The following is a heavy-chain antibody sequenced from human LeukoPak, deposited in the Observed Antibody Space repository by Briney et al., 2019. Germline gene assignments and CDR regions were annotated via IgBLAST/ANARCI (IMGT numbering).Heavy chain of an antibody. CDR1: GFTFDNYA. CDR3: VRWGEEAGMDR. V-gene: IGHV3-9*03. J-gene: IGHJ5*02. D-gene: IGHD6-19*01. Sequence: PGGSLRLSCAASGFTFDNYAMHWVRQAPGKGLEWVSAISWNSGNRGYADSVKGRFTISRDNAKESMFLQMNSLRAEEMAVYYCVRWGEEAGMDRWGQGTLVTVSS. CDR2: ISWNSGNR.